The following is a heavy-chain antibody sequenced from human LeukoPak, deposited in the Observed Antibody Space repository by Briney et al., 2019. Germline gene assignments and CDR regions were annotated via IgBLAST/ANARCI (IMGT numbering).Heavy chain of an antibody. D-gene: IGHD2/OR15-2a*01. J-gene: IGHJ4*02. Sequence: SETLSLTCTVSGGSISSYYWSWIRQPPGKGLEWIGYIYYSGGTNYNPSLKSRVTISVDTSKNQFSLKLSSVTAADTAVYYCARRNSGSYFDYWGQGTLVTVSS. CDR3: ARRNSGSYFDY. V-gene: IGHV4-59*08. CDR1: GGSISSYY. CDR2: IYYSGGT.